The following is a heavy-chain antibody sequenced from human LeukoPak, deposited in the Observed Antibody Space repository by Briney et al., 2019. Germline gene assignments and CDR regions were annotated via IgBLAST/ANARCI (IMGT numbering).Heavy chain of an antibody. V-gene: IGHV1-18*01. Sequence: ASVKVSCKASGYAFSSYSISWVRQAPGQGPEWLGWISGFNGNTKYAQNLQGRVTLTTDTSTTTAYMELRRLRSDDTAVYYCASLSTVTNSLAAFDIWGQGTMVIVSS. CDR1: GYAFSSYS. CDR2: ISGFNGNT. CDR3: ASLSTVTNSLAAFDI. J-gene: IGHJ3*02. D-gene: IGHD4-17*01.